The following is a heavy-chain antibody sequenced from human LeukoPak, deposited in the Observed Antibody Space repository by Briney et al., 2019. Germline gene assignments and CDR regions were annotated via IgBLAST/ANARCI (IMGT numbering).Heavy chain of an antibody. CDR2: IIPILGIA. D-gene: IGHD3-10*01. V-gene: IGHV1-69*04. J-gene: IGHJ4*02. CDR1: GGTFSSYA. Sequence: GASVKVSCKASGGTFSSYAISWVRQAPGQGLEWMGRIIPILGIANYVQKFQGRVTITADKSTRTADMELSSLRSEDTAVYYGARDEGRITMVRGFDYWGQGTLVAVSS. CDR3: ARDEGRITMVRGFDY.